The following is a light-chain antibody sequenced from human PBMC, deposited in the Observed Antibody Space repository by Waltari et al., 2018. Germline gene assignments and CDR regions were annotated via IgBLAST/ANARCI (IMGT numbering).Light chain of an antibody. J-gene: IGLJ3*02. CDR2: MSN. Sequence: QSVLTQPPSASGTPGQRVTISCSGSSSNIGSTYVYWYQQLPGTAPKLLISMSNQRPSGIPDRFSGSKSVTSVSLAISGLRSEDEADYYCAARDDSLSVWVFGGGTKLTVL. CDR3: AARDDSLSVWV. V-gene: IGLV1-47*01. CDR1: SSNIGSTY.